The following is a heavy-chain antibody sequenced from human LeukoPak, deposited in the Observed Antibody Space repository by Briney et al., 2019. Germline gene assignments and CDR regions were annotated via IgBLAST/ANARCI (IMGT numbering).Heavy chain of an antibody. Sequence: ASVKVSCKAFGYTFTSNYMHWVRQAPGQGPEWMGVISPSGGSTTYAQKFQGRVTLTRDMSTSTDYLELSSLRSEDTAVYYCARGFYSLRGVIHRSYYYYMDVWGKGTTVTVSS. CDR2: ISPSGGST. D-gene: IGHD3-10*02. V-gene: IGHV1-46*01. CDR3: ARGFYSLRGVIHRSYYYYMDV. CDR1: GYTFTSNY. J-gene: IGHJ6*03.